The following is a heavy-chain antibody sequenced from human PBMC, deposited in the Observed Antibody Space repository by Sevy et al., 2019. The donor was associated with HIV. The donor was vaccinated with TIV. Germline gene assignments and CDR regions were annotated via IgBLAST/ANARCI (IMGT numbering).Heavy chain of an antibody. J-gene: IGHJ4*02. CDR3: ARSSEEYSSSWYNY. D-gene: IGHD6-13*01. CDR2: IIPIFGTA. CDR1: GGTFSSYA. V-gene: IGHV1-69*13. Sequence: ASVKVSCKASGGTFSSYAISWVRQAPGQGLEWMGGIIPIFGTANYAQKFQGRVTITADESTSTAYMELSSLGSEDTAVYYCARSSEEYSSSWYNYWGQGTLVTVSS.